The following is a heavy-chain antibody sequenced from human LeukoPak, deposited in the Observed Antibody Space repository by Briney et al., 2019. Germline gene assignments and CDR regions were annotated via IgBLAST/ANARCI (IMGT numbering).Heavy chain of an antibody. CDR2: ISSSSTTI. CDR3: ARDRSGYSGYDFFDY. Sequence: PGGSLRLSCAASGFTFSSYSMHWVRQAPGKGLEWLSYISSSSTTIYYADSVKGRFTISRDNAKNSLYLQMNSLRAEDTAVYYCARDRSGYSGYDFFDYWGQGALVTVSS. V-gene: IGHV3-48*04. D-gene: IGHD5-12*01. J-gene: IGHJ4*02. CDR1: GFTFSSYS.